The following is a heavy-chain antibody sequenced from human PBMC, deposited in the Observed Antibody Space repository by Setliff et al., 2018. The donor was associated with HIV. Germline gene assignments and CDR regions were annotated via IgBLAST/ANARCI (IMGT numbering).Heavy chain of an antibody. V-gene: IGHV4-34*01. CDR3: ARSLLPSITVAGTIGY. CDR1: GGSLSGYY. J-gene: IGHJ4*02. Sequence: PSETLSLTCAVYGGSLSGYYWRWIRQPPGKGLEWIEDVSHTGSTNYNPSLNSRVTISVDTSKNHFSLKLSSVTAADTAVYYCARSLLPSITVAGTIGYWGQGSLVTVSS. D-gene: IGHD6-19*01. CDR2: VSHTGST.